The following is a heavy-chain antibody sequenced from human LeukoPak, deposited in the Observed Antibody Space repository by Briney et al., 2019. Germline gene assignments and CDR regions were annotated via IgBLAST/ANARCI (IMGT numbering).Heavy chain of an antibody. CDR3: AKDVLGYCSGGSCPGFDY. J-gene: IGHJ4*02. Sequence: GGSLRLSCAASGFTFSSYGMHWVRQAPGKGLEGVAFIRYDGSNKYYADSVKGRFTISRDNSKNTLYLQMNSLRAEDTAVYYCAKDVLGYCSGGSCPGFDYWGQGTLVTVSS. CDR2: IRYDGSNK. D-gene: IGHD2-15*01. V-gene: IGHV3-30*02. CDR1: GFTFSSYG.